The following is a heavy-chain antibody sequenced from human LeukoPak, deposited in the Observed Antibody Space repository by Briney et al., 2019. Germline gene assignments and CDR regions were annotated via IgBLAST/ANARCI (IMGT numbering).Heavy chain of an antibody. CDR2: IYYSGST. Sequence: SETLSFTCTVSGGSISSYYWSRIRQPPGKGLEWIGYIYYSGSTNYNPSLKSRVTISVDTSKNQFSLKLSSVTAADTAVYYCARVGNWFDPWGQGTLVTVSS. CDR3: ARVGNWFDP. J-gene: IGHJ5*02. V-gene: IGHV4-59*01. CDR1: GGSISSYY.